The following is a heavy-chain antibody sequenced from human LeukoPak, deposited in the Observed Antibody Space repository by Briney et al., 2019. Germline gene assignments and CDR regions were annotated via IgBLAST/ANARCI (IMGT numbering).Heavy chain of an antibody. CDR1: GFSVSSNY. V-gene: IGHV3-30*02. J-gene: IGHJ4*02. Sequence: GGSLRLSCAASGFSVSSNYMSWVRQAPGKGLEWVAFIRYDGSNKYYADSVKGRFTISRDNSKNTLYLQMNSLRAEDTAVYYCARERSGSYFEGNFDYWGQGTLVTVSS. CDR2: IRYDGSNK. D-gene: IGHD1-26*01. CDR3: ARERSGSYFEGNFDY.